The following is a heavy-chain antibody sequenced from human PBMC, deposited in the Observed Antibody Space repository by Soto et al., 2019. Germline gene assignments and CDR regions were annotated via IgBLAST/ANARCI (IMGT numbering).Heavy chain of an antibody. CDR2: IYSGGST. D-gene: IGHD1-20*01. Sequence: GGSLRLSCAASGFTVSSNYMSWVRQAPGKGLEWVSVIYSGGSTYYADSVKGRFTISRDNSKNTLYLQMNSLRAEDTAVYYCARDNWQYYYYMDVWGKGTTVTVSS. CDR1: GFTVSSNY. J-gene: IGHJ6*03. V-gene: IGHV3-66*01. CDR3: ARDNWQYYYYMDV.